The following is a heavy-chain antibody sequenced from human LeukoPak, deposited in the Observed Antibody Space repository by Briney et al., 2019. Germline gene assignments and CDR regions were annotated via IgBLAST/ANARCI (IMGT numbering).Heavy chain of an antibody. CDR3: ARGYSMSTPYFDY. CDR2: INHSGST. CDR1: GGSFSGYY. D-gene: IGHD4-11*01. Sequence: NPSETLSLTCAVYGGSFSGYYWSWIRQPPGKGLEWIGEINHSGSTNYNPSLKSRVTISVDTSRNQFSLNLSSVTAADTAMYYCARGYSMSTPYFDYWGQGTLVTVSS. J-gene: IGHJ4*02. V-gene: IGHV4-34*01.